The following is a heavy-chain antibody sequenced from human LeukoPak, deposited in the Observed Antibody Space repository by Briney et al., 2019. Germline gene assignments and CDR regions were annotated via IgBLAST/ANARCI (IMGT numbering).Heavy chain of an antibody. CDR3: ARTTEAHSWRTRYYDYYMDV. CDR1: GGSISSYY. D-gene: IGHD6-13*01. Sequence: SETLSLTCTVSGGSISSYYRSWIRQPPGKGLEWIGYIYYSGSTNYNPSLKSRVTISVDTSKNQFSLKLSSVTAADTAVYYCARTTEAHSWRTRYYDYYMDVWGKGTTVTVSS. J-gene: IGHJ6*03. V-gene: IGHV4-59*01. CDR2: IYYSGST.